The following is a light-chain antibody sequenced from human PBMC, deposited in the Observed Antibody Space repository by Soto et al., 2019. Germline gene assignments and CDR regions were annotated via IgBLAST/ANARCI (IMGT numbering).Light chain of an antibody. J-gene: IGKJ3*01. CDR3: QQYNSSPT. Sequence: EIVMTQSPATLSVSPGERATLSCRASQSVRSKLAWYQQKPGQAPRLLIYGATTRATGIPIRFSGSGSGTEFPLTISSLQSEDLALYYCQQYNSSPTFGPGTNVDIK. V-gene: IGKV3D-15*01. CDR2: GAT. CDR1: QSVRSK.